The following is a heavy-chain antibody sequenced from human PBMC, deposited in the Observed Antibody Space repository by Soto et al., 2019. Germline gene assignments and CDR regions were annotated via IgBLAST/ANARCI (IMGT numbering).Heavy chain of an antibody. CDR2: ISYDGSNK. V-gene: IGHV3-30*03. CDR1: GFTFSSYG. Sequence: RGSLRLSCAASGFTFSSYGMHWVRQAPGKGLEWVAVISYDGSNKYYADSVKGRFTISRDNSKNTLYLQMNSLRAEDTAVYYCHLSPLHRFLFAFRGQRSLVTVSA. CDR3: HLSPLHRFLFAF. J-gene: IGHJ1*01. D-gene: IGHD2-21*01.